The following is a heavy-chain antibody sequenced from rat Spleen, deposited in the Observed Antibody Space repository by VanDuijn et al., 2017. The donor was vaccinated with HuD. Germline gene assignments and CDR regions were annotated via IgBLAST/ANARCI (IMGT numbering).Heavy chain of an antibody. CDR3: ARLGDYSGYYFDY. Sequence: EVQLVESGGGLVQPGRSMKLSCAASGFTFSNFDMAWVRQTPTKGLEWVASINFDGSGTYYRDSVKGRFTISRDNAKSTLYLQMNSLRSEDTATYYCARLGDYSGYYFDYWGQGVMVTVSS. CDR2: INFDGSGT. CDR1: GFTFSNFD. D-gene: IGHD1-1*01. J-gene: IGHJ2*01. V-gene: IGHV5-22*01.